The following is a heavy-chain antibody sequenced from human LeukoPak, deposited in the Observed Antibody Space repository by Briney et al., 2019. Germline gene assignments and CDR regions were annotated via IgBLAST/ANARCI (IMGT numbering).Heavy chain of an antibody. Sequence: QPGGSLRLCCTASGFTFNSYAMNWVRQAPGKGLEWVSSINDSGDTYYPDSVKGRFTISRDNSKNTLYLQMNSLRAEDTAVYYCAKGDGSSSYYKDHWGQGTLVTVSS. CDR3: AKGDGSSSYYKDH. V-gene: IGHV3-23*01. J-gene: IGHJ4*02. D-gene: IGHD3-10*01. CDR1: GFTFNSYA. CDR2: INDSGDT.